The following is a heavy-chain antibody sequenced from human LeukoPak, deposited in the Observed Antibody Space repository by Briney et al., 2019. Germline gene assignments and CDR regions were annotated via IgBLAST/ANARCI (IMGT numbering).Heavy chain of an antibody. CDR1: GFTVSSNY. J-gene: IGHJ4*02. V-gene: IGHV3-53*04. Sequence: PGGSLRLSCAASGFTVSSNYMSWVRQAPGKGLEGVSVIYSGGSTYYADSVKGRFTISRHNSKNTLYLQMNSLRAEDTAVYYCARAQINYDILTGYHYYFDYWGQGTLVTVSS. D-gene: IGHD3-9*01. CDR3: ARAQINYDILTGYHYYFDY. CDR2: IYSGGST.